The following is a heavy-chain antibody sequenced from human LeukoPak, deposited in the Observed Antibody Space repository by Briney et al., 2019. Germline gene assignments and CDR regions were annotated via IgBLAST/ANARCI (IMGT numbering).Heavy chain of an antibody. D-gene: IGHD2-2*01. CDR2: IRYDGSNK. V-gene: IGHV3-30*02. CDR1: GFTFSSYG. CDR3: AKARYCSSTSCYGPEYYFDY. J-gene: IGHJ4*02. Sequence: GGSLRLSCAASGFTFSSYGMHWVRQAPGKGLEWVAFIRYDGSNKYYADSVKGRFTISRDNSKNTLYLQINSLRAGDTAVYYCAKARYCSSTSCYGPEYYFDYWGQGTLVTVSS.